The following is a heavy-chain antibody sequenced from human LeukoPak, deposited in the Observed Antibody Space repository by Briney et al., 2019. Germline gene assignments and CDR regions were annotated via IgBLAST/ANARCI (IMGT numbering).Heavy chain of an antibody. D-gene: IGHD1-26*01. CDR3: ARESGSYRNPDAFDI. V-gene: IGHV1-3*01. Sequence: ASVKVSCKASGYTFTSYAMHWVRQAPGQRLEWMGWINAGNGNTKYSQKFQGRVTITRDTSTSTVYMELSSLRSEDTAVYYCARESGSYRNPDAFDIWGQGTMVTVSS. CDR2: INAGNGNT. CDR1: GYTFTSYA. J-gene: IGHJ3*02.